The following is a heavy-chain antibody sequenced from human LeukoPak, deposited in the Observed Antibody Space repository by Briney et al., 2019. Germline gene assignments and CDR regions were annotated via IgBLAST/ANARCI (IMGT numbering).Heavy chain of an antibody. CDR3: AREGYCSSTSCYGKSWFDP. Sequence: PSETLSLTCTVSGGSISSYYWSWIRQPPGKGLEWIGYIYYSGSTNYNPSLKSRVTISVDTSKNQFSLKLSSATAADTAVYYCAREGYCSSTSCYGKSWFDPWGQGTLVTVSS. CDR2: IYYSGST. V-gene: IGHV4-59*01. J-gene: IGHJ5*02. D-gene: IGHD2-2*01. CDR1: GGSISSYY.